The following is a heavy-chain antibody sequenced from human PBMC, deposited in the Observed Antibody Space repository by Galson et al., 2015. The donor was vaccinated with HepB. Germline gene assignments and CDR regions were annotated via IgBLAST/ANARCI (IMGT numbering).Heavy chain of an antibody. Sequence: SLRLSCAASGFTFSSYAMHWVRQAPGKGLEWVAVISYDGSNKYYADSVKGRFTISRDNSKNTLYLQMNSLRAEDTAVYYCARAWTTVTTYDYWGQGTLVTVSS. CDR3: ARAWTTVTTYDY. V-gene: IGHV3-30-3*01. D-gene: IGHD4-17*01. CDR2: ISYDGSNK. J-gene: IGHJ4*02. CDR1: GFTFSSYA.